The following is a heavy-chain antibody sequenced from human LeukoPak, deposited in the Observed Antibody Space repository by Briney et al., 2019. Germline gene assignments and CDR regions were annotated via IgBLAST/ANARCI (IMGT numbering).Heavy chain of an antibody. V-gene: IGHV4-4*02. CDR2: IYHSGST. Sequence: SETLSLTCAVSGDSISRSDWWTWVRQPPGKGLEWIGEIYHSGSTNYNPSLKSRVTISVDKSKNQFSLKLSSVTAADTAVYYCARDRGSSWYSDAFDIWGQGTMVTVSS. D-gene: IGHD6-13*01. CDR1: GDSISRSDW. CDR3: ARDRGSSWYSDAFDI. J-gene: IGHJ3*02.